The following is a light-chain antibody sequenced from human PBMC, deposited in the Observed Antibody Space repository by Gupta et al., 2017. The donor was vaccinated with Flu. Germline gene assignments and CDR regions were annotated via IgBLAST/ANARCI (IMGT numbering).Light chain of an antibody. Sequence: DIQMTQSPSSRSASVGDRVTITCQASQDIWKSLNWFQQKQGKDPKLLIYDASNWKTGVLSRFSGSSGGTDFSFPIIGRQPEDIAAYYCQQYHHLTPFTFGQGTKVDFK. V-gene: IGKV1-33*01. CDR3: QQYHHLTPFT. CDR2: DAS. CDR1: QDIWKS. J-gene: IGKJ2*01.